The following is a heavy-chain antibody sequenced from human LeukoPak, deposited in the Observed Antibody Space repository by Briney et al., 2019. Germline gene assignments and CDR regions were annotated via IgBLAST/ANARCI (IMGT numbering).Heavy chain of an antibody. CDR2: IYYSGST. CDR3: AREYCDILTGWAGMDV. V-gene: IGHV4-59*01. J-gene: IGHJ6*04. Sequence: SETLSLTCTVSGGSISSYYCSWIRQPPGKGLEWIGYIYYSGSTNYNPSLKSRVTISVDTSKNQFSLKLSSVTAADTAVYYCAREYCDILTGWAGMDVWGKGTTVTVSS. CDR1: GGSISSYY. D-gene: IGHD3-9*01.